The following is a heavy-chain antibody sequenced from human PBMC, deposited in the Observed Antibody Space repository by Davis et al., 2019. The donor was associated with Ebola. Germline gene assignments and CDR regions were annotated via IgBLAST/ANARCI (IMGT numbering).Heavy chain of an antibody. CDR2: ISYDGTNQ. V-gene: IGHV3-30*18. D-gene: IGHD3-3*01. CDR3: AKSGLSFGVVKYHYGMDV. CDR1: GFTFSSYG. J-gene: IGHJ6*04. Sequence: GGSLRLSCAASGFTFSSYGMHWVRQAPGKGLEWVAIISYDGTNQYYADSVRGRFTISRDNSNNTLYLQMNSLRAEDTAVYYCAKSGLSFGVVKYHYGMDVWGKGTTVTVSS.